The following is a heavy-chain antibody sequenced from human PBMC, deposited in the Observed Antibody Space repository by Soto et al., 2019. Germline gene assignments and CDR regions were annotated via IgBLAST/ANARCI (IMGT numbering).Heavy chain of an antibody. J-gene: IGHJ6*03. CDR3: ARRAILQQLVPFYYYYYMDV. Sequence: SETLSLTCTVSGGSISSSSYYWGWIRQPPGKGLEWIGSIYYSGSTYYNPSLKSRVTISVDTSKNQFSLKLSSGPAADTAVYYCARRAILQQLVPFYYYYYMDVWGKGTTVTVSS. CDR1: GGSISSSSYY. D-gene: IGHD6-6*01. V-gene: IGHV4-39*01. CDR2: IYYSGST.